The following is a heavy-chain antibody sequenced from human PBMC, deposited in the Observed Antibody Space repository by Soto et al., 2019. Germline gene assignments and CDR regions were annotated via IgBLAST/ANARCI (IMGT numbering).Heavy chain of an antibody. J-gene: IGHJ4*02. CDR3: ARESIGCGGDCLDY. Sequence: EVQLVESGGGLVQPGGSLRLSCAVSGFTFSNYEWNWVRQAPGKGLEWTSYIDTSGDAMFYADSVKGRFAVSRDNTMNSLYLQMNSLRAEDTAAYYCARESIGCGGDCLDYWGQGTLVTVSS. D-gene: IGHD2-21*01. CDR1: GFTFSNYE. V-gene: IGHV3-48*03. CDR2: IDTSGDAM.